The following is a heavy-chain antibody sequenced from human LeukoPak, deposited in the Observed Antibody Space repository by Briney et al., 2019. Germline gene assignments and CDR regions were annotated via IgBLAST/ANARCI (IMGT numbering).Heavy chain of an antibody. J-gene: IGHJ4*02. V-gene: IGHV3-7*01. CDR3: VRDDRSDSGYYYDND. D-gene: IGHD3-16*01. CDR2: IKGDGSEK. Sequence: PGGSLRLSCAASGFIFHNYWMGWVRQAPGKALEYVGNIKGDGSEKYYVDSLKGRFTISRDNAKNSLYLQMNNLRVEDTAVYYCVRDDRSDSGYYYDNDWGQGTLVTVSS. CDR1: GFIFHNYW.